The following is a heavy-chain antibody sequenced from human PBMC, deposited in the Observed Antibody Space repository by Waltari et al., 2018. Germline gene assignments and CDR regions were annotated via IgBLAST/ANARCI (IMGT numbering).Heavy chain of an antibody. D-gene: IGHD3-3*01. CDR2: INPKSGGT. CDR3: AREGKKRLRCWEWHGWFDP. J-gene: IGHJ5*02. Sequence: QVQLVQSGAEVKKPGASVNVSCKASGSTFHGHYSHRVRKAPGQGLEWMGWINPKSGGTNYAQEFQGRGTMTRDTSISTAYMELSRLRSDDTAVCYCAREGKKRLRCWEWHGWFDPWGQGTLVTVSS. CDR1: GSTFHGHY. V-gene: IGHV1-2*02.